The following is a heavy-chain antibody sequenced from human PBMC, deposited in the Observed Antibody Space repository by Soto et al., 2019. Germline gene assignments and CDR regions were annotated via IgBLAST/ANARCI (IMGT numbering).Heavy chain of an antibody. V-gene: IGHV4-59*08. J-gene: IGHJ6*03. D-gene: IGHD3-3*01. CDR2: IYYSGST. CDR1: GGSISSYY. Sequence: SETLSLTCTVSGGSISSYYWSWIRQPPGKGLEWIGYIYYSGSTNYNPSLKSRVTISVDTSKNQFSLKLSSVTAADTAVYYCARMKGDFWSDLGDYYYYMDVWGKGTTVTVSS. CDR3: ARMKGDFWSDLGDYYYYMDV.